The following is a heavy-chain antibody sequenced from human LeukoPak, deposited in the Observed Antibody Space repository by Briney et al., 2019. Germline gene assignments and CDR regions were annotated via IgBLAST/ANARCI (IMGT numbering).Heavy chain of an antibody. CDR2: IRFDGSNE. Sequence: PGGSLRLSCGASGFIFNNYGIHWVRQAPGKGLEWVAFIRFDGSNEYYADSVKGRFTISRDNSIDTVHLQLNSLRSEDTAVYYCAREGSSGCDYWGQGTLVTVSS. D-gene: IGHD6-19*01. V-gene: IGHV3-30*02. CDR1: GFIFNNYG. J-gene: IGHJ4*02. CDR3: AREGSSGCDY.